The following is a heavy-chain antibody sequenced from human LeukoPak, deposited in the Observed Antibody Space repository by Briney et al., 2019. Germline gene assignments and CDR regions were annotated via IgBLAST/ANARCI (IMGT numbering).Heavy chain of an antibody. D-gene: IGHD5-24*01. Sequence: ASVKVSCKASGYTFTNYGITWVRQAPGQGLEWMGWISGYQGSTKYAQNFQGRVTMTIDTSTSTAYMDLRSLRSDDTAIYICARSDLGTITAGPFNWGQGTLVAVSS. J-gene: IGHJ4*02. CDR2: ISGYQGST. V-gene: IGHV1-18*01. CDR3: ARSDLGTITAGPFN. CDR1: GYTFTNYG.